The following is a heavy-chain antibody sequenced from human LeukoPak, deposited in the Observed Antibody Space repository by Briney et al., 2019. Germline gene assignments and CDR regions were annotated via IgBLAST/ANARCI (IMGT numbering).Heavy chain of an antibody. Sequence: SETLSLTCTVSGGSISSYYWSWIRQPPGKGLEWIGYIYYSGSTNYNPSLKNRVTISVDTSKNQFSLKLSSVTAADTAVYYCAREGGSGFPDYWGQGTLVTVSS. J-gene: IGHJ4*02. CDR1: GGSISSYY. V-gene: IGHV4-59*01. CDR3: AREGGSGFPDY. CDR2: IYYSGST. D-gene: IGHD2-15*01.